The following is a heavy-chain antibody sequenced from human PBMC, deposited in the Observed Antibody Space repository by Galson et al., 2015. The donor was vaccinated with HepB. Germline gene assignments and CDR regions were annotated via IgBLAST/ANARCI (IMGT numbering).Heavy chain of an antibody. V-gene: IGHV4-39*01. Sequence: SETLSLTCTVSGGSISSSSYYWGWIRQPPGKELEWIGSIYYSGSTYYNPSLKSRVTISVDTSKNQFSLKLSSVTAADTAVYYCARTGEDNAAGDYYYYGMDVWGQGTTVTVSS. CDR1: GGSISSSSYY. CDR3: ARTGEDNAAGDYYYYGMDV. D-gene: IGHD6-13*01. CDR2: IYYSGST. J-gene: IGHJ6*02.